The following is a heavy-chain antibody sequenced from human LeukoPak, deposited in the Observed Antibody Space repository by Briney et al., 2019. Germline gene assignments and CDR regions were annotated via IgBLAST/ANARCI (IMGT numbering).Heavy chain of an antibody. CDR3: ASQYYDILTGYWAYNWFDP. D-gene: IGHD3-9*01. CDR1: GFTFSSYA. CDR2: ISYDGSNK. V-gene: IGHV3-30*04. J-gene: IGHJ5*02. Sequence: GGSLRLSCAASGFTFSSYAMHWVRQAPGKGLEWVAVISYDGSNKYYADSVKGRFTISRDNSKNTLYLQMNSLRAEDTAVYYCASQYYDILTGYWAYNWFDPWGQGTLVTVSS.